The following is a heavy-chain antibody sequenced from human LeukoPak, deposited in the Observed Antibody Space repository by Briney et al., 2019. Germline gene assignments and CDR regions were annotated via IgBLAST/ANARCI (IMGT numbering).Heavy chain of an antibody. CDR1: GYTFTGYY. J-gene: IGHJ3*02. D-gene: IGHD6-19*01. CDR2: FDPEDGET. Sequence: ASVKVSCKASGYTFTGYYMHWVRQAPGKGLEWMGGFDPEDGETIYAQKFQGRVTMTEDTSTDTAYMELSSLRSEDTAVYYCATHGAVYDAFDIWGQGTMVTVSS. V-gene: IGHV1-24*01. CDR3: ATHGAVYDAFDI.